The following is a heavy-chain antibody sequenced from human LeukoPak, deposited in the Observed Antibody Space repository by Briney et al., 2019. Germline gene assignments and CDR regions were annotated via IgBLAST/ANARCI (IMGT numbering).Heavy chain of an antibody. J-gene: IGHJ4*02. Sequence: PSETLSLTCAVYGGSFSGYYWSWIRQPPGKGLEWIGGINHSGSTNYNPSLKSRVTISVDTSKNQFSLKLSSVTAADTAVYYCARGGLLWFGLSRYYFDYWGQGTLVTVSS. CDR1: GGSFSGYY. CDR3: ARGGLLWFGLSRYYFDY. CDR2: INHSGST. V-gene: IGHV4-34*01. D-gene: IGHD3-10*01.